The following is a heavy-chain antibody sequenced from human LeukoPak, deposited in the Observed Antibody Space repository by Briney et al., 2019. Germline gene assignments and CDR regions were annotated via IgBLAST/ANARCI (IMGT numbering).Heavy chain of an antibody. CDR2: MSHDGSNK. V-gene: IGHV3-30*18. Sequence: PGGSLRLSCAASGFTFSSYAMHWVRQAPGKGREWVAVMSHDGSNKYYGDSVKGRFTISRDNSKNTLYLQMNSLRAEDTAVYYCAKLDSSGWSRPFDYWGQGTLVTVSS. CDR1: GFTFSSYA. D-gene: IGHD6-19*01. CDR3: AKLDSSGWSRPFDY. J-gene: IGHJ4*02.